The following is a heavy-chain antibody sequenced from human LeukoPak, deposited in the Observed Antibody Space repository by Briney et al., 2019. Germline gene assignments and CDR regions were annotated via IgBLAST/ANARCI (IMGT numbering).Heavy chain of an antibody. CDR1: GGSIGTYY. V-gene: IGHV4-59*08. Sequence: SETLSLTCTVSGGSIGTYYWGWIRQSPGKGLEWIGYIYVTGTRYNPYLQSRVTISVDRSRNQFFLKMSSVTAADTAVYYCARHIGGGIEDMDVWGKGTKVIVSS. D-gene: IGHD3-16*02. CDR2: IYVTGT. CDR3: ARHIGGGIEDMDV. J-gene: IGHJ6*03.